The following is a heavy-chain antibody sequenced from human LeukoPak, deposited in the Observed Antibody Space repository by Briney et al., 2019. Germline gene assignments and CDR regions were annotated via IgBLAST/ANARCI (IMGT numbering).Heavy chain of an antibody. Sequence: PSETLSLTCSVSGRSISSYYWSSIRQPPGKGLEWIGYIYYSGSTNYNPSLKSRVTISVDTSKNQFSLKLSSVTAADTAVYYCARRTTYSNSCFDYWGQGTLVTVSS. CDR3: ARRTTYSNSCFDY. CDR1: GRSISSYY. J-gene: IGHJ4*02. V-gene: IGHV4-59*08. CDR2: IYYSGST. D-gene: IGHD6-13*01.